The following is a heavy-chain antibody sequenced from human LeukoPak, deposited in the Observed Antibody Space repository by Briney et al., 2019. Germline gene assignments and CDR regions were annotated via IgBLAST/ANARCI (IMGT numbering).Heavy chain of an antibody. D-gene: IGHD4-17*01. CDR3: ARGPTVTIFDY. CDR1: GGSISSYY. J-gene: IGHJ4*02. CDR2: IYYSGST. V-gene: IGHV4-59*01. Sequence: SETLSLTCTVSGGSISSYYWSWIRQPPGKGLEWIGYIYYSGSTNYNPSLKSRVTISVDTSKNQFSLKLSSVTAADTAVYYCARGPTVTIFDYWGQGTLVTVSS.